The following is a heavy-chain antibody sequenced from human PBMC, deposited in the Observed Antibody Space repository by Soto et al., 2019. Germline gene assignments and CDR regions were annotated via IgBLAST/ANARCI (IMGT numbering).Heavy chain of an antibody. Sequence: QVQLQQWGAGLLKPSETLSLTCAVYGGSFSGYYWSWIRQPPGKGLEWIGEINHSGSTNYNPSLKSRVTISVDTSKNQFSLKLSSVTAADTAVYYCARGRCSGGSCYFLIGYYGMDVWGQGTTVTVSS. CDR2: INHSGST. D-gene: IGHD2-15*01. CDR3: ARGRCSGGSCYFLIGYYGMDV. J-gene: IGHJ6*02. V-gene: IGHV4-34*01. CDR1: GGSFSGYY.